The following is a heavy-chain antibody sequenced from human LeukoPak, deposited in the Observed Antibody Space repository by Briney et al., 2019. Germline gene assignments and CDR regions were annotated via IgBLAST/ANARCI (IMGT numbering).Heavy chain of an antibody. Sequence: SETLSLTCAVSGGSISSSNWWSWVRQPPGKGLEWIGEIYHSGSTNYNPSLKSRVTISVDKSKNQFSLKLSSVTAADTAVYYCARDRGSGNYYSLGYWGQGTLVTVSS. D-gene: IGHD1-26*01. CDR3: ARDRGSGNYYSLGY. J-gene: IGHJ4*02. V-gene: IGHV4-4*02. CDR2: IYHSGST. CDR1: GGSISSSNW.